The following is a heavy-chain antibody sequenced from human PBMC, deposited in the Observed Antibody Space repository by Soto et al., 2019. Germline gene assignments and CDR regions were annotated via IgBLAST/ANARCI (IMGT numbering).Heavy chain of an antibody. CDR1: GYTFTSYD. CDR2: MNPNSGNT. V-gene: IGHV1-8*01. J-gene: IGHJ6*03. Sequence: ASVKVSCKASGYTFTSYDINWVRQATGQGLEWMGWMNPNSGNTGYAQKFQGRVTMTRNTSISTAYMELSSLRSEDTAVYYCARVKLDGSGSYLYYYYMDVWGKGTTVTAP. D-gene: IGHD3-10*01. CDR3: ARVKLDGSGSYLYYYYMDV.